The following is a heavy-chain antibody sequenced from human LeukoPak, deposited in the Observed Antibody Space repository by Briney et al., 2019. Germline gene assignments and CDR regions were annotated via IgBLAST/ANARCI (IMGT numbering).Heavy chain of an antibody. J-gene: IGHJ4*02. D-gene: IGHD3-10*01. V-gene: IGHV4-34*01. Sequence: SETLSLTCAVSGGSLSDYYWIWIRQHSGKGLEWIGEVSHRGVTNYTPSLRGRITVSVDTSKNQFSLRLSSVTAADTAVYYCARGHSYYGSGIFDFWGQGTLVSVSS. CDR2: VSHRGVT. CDR3: ARGHSYYGSGIFDF. CDR1: GGSLSDYY.